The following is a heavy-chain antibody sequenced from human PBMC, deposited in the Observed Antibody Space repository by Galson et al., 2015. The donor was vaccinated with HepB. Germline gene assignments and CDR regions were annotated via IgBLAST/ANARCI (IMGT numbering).Heavy chain of an antibody. CDR2: IDPAYSHS. V-gene: IGHV5-10-1*01. D-gene: IGHD1-26*01. Sequence: QSGAEVKKPGESLRISCKASGYNFASYWISWVRQMPGKGLEWMGCIDPAYSHSIYSPSFQGHITISADKSISAAYLEWSGLKASDTAMYYCSTSPTGRAPDCWGQGTQVTVSS. CDR1: GYNFASYW. J-gene: IGHJ4*02. CDR3: STSPTGRAPDC.